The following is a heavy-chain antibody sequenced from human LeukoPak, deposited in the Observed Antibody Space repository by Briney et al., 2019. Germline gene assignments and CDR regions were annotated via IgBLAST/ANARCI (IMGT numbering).Heavy chain of an antibody. CDR1: RFTFSNYG. V-gene: IGHV3-30*18. D-gene: IGHD5-12*01. CDR3: ANPQSRGYDYLDY. CDR2: TSIDGGEK. J-gene: IGHJ4*02. Sequence: GGSLRLSCAGSRFTFSNYGMHWVRQAPGKGLEWVAVTSIDGGEKHYGDSVRGRFTISRDNSKNMLYLQMNSLRVEDTAVYYCANPQSRGYDYLDYWGQGTLVSVSS.